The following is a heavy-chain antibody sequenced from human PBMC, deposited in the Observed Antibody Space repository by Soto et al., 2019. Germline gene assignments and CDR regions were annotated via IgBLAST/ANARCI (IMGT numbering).Heavy chain of an antibody. CDR1: GGSLSSSSYY. D-gene: IGHD1-26*01. CDR3: ARRPIVVATDFDF. V-gene: IGHV4-39*01. Sequence: PYVTLSRTCTVCGGSLSSSSYYWGWIRQPHGKGLERIGHILHTGSTYSNPSLKSRVTMSVDTSKSQFSLSRRSVTATDPAVYSCARRPIVVATDFDFWGQGTLVSASS. CDR2: ILHTGST. J-gene: IGHJ4*02.